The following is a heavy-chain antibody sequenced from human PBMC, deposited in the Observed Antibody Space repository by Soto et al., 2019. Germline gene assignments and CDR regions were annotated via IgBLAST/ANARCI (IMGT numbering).Heavy chain of an antibody. CDR1: GYTFTNYY. V-gene: IGHV1-46*01. D-gene: IGHD3-22*01. CDR2: INPSGGST. Sequence: ASVKVSCKATGYTFTNYYMHWVRQAPGQGLEWMGIINPSGGSTNYARKFQGRVTMTRDTSTSTVYMELSSLRTEDTAVYYCAKDVHYDSSGGLDYWGQGTLVTVSS. CDR3: AKDVHYDSSGGLDY. J-gene: IGHJ4*02.